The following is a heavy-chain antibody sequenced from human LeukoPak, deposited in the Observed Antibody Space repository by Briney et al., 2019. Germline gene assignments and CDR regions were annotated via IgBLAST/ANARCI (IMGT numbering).Heavy chain of an antibody. Sequence: GGSLRLSCAASGFTFSSYSMNWVRQAPGKGLEWVSSISSSSSYIYYADLVKGRFAISRDNAKNSLYLQMNSLRAEDMAVYYCARGSIVGATYLDYWGQGTPVTVSS. CDR2: ISSSSSYI. CDR1: GFTFSSYS. V-gene: IGHV3-21*01. CDR3: ARGSIVGATYLDY. D-gene: IGHD1-26*01. J-gene: IGHJ4*02.